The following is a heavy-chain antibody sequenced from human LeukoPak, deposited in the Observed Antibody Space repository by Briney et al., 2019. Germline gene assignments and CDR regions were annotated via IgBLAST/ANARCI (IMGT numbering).Heavy chain of an antibody. V-gene: IGHV4-34*01. Sequence: SETLSLTCAVYGGSFSGYYWSWIRQPPGKGLEWIGEINHSGSTNYNPSLKSRVTISVDTSKNQFSLKLSSVTAADTAVYYCARRVGQWLTNNRFDPWGQGTLVTVSS. CDR3: ARRVGQWLTNNRFDP. J-gene: IGHJ5*02. CDR2: INHSGST. CDR1: GGSFSGYY. D-gene: IGHD6-19*01.